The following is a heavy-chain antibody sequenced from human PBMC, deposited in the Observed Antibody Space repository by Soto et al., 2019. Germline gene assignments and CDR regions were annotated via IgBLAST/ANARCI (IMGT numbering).Heavy chain of an antibody. CDR2: IVPLFQTA. D-gene: IGHD3-16*01. J-gene: IGHJ4*02. CDR1: GDSFSTFT. Sequence: QVQLVQSGAEVKRPGSSVRGSCKASGDSFSTFTLTWMRQAPGQGLEWMGGIVPLFQTANYARKFQGRLTITADESTTPAYMELSSLLSEDTAMYFGSTTRDRTSWGAFDYWGQGTLVTVS. CDR3: STTRDRTSWGAFDY. V-gene: IGHV1-69*01.